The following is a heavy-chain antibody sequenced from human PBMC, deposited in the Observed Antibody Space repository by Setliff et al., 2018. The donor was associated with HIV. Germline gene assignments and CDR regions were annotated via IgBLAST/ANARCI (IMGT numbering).Heavy chain of an antibody. J-gene: IGHJ4*02. CDR2: ISSSGSLYT. D-gene: IGHD3-16*01. CDR3: TRGGTGDY. V-gene: IGHV3-11*06. Sequence: GGSLRLSCAASGFTFSDYYMNWIRQAPGKGLEWVSYISSSGSLYTNYADSVKGRFTISRDNAKNSLSLQMNNLRPEDPAVYYCTRGGTGDYWGQGTLVTVSS. CDR1: GFTFSDYY.